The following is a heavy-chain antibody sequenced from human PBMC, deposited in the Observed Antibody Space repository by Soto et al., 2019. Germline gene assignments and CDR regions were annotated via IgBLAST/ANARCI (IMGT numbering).Heavy chain of an antibody. J-gene: IGHJ6*02. CDR1: GYTFSTYA. Sequence: ASVKVSCKASGYTFSTYAMHWVRQAPGQSLEWMGWLNGGTGQTRYSQKFQDRVIITRDTSASTGYMELSSLTSEDTAVYYCARAKGMEENYFYYGLDIWGQGTTVTVSS. CDR2: LNGGTGQT. V-gene: IGHV1-3*01. CDR3: ARAKGMEENYFYYGLDI. D-gene: IGHD1-1*01.